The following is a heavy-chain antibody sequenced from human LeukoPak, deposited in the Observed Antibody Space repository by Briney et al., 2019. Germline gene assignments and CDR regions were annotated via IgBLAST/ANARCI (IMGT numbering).Heavy chain of an antibody. CDR3: ARTTDWFDP. Sequence: PSETLSLTCTVSGDSISSGDYYWSWIRQPAGKGLEWIGRISSSGSTNYNPSLKSRVTISVDTSKNQFSLKLSSVTAADTAVYYCARTTDWFDPWGQGTLVTVSS. V-gene: IGHV4-61*02. CDR1: GDSISSGDYY. CDR2: ISSSGST. J-gene: IGHJ5*02. D-gene: IGHD1-26*01.